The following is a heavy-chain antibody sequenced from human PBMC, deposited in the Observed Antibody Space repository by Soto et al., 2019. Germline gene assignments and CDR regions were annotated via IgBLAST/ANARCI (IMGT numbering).Heavy chain of an antibody. CDR3: ARDGVAAGNINFDY. CDR2: ISGDSGNT. V-gene: IGHV1-3*01. CDR1: GDMCTKSA. J-gene: IGHJ4*01. D-gene: IGHD6-19*01. Sequence: ASVKVSCKASGDMCTKSAMHWVRQAPGQRLEWMGWISGDSGNTKYSPKLQDRVTITRDTSASTAYMELSSLRSEDTALYYCARDGVAAGNINFDYWGQGNMVPVSS.